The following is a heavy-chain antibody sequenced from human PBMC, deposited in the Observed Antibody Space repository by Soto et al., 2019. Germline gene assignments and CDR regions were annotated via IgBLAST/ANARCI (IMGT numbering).Heavy chain of an antibody. CDR2: IIPIFGTT. Sequence: SVKVSCKASGGTVSSKAIIWVRQAPGQGLEWMGGIIPIFGTTNYAQKFQGRVTITADESTSTAYMELSSLRSEDTAVYYCARGTYSSGWSNLGYYFYDMDVWGQGTRVTVSS. D-gene: IGHD6-19*01. CDR1: GGTVSSKA. J-gene: IGHJ6*02. V-gene: IGHV1-69*13. CDR3: ARGTYSSGWSNLGYYFYDMDV.